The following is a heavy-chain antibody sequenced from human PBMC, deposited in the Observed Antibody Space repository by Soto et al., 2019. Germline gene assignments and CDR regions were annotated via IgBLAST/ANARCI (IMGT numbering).Heavy chain of an antibody. J-gene: IGHJ5*02. CDR3: ARPKYSSSWSHWFDP. D-gene: IGHD6-6*01. Sequence: ASVKVSCKASGYTFPSYAMHWVRQAPGQRLEWMGWINAGNGNTKYSQKFQGRVTITRDTSASTAYMELSSLRSEDTAVYYCARPKYSSSWSHWFDPWGQGTLVTVSS. CDR1: GYTFPSYA. V-gene: IGHV1-3*01. CDR2: INAGNGNT.